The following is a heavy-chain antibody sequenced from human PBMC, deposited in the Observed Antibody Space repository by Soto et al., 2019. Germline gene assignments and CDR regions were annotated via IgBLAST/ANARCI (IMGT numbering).Heavy chain of an antibody. CDR1: GFTFSSYS. J-gene: IGHJ4*02. D-gene: IGHD6-19*01. CDR2: ISYDGSNK. V-gene: IGHV3-30-3*01. Sequence: QVQLVESGGGVVQPGRSLRLSCAASGFTFSSYSMHWVRQAPGKGLEWVAVISYDGSNKYYADSVKGRFTISRDNSKNTLYLQMNSLRAEDTAVYYCAREAGIAVAGTSFDYWGQGTLVTVSS. CDR3: AREAGIAVAGTSFDY.